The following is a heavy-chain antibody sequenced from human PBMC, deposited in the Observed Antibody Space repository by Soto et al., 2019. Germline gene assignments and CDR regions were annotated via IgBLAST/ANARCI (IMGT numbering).Heavy chain of an antibody. Sequence: EVQLVESGGGLVQPGGSLRLSCAASGFTFSSYWMSWVRQAPGKGLEWVANIKQDGSEKYYVDSVKGRFTISRDNAKNSLYLQMNSLRAEDTAVYYCAREGLLWFGNGMDVWGQGTTVTVSS. D-gene: IGHD3-10*01. CDR2: IKQDGSEK. J-gene: IGHJ6*02. CDR1: GFTFSSYW. CDR3: AREGLLWFGNGMDV. V-gene: IGHV3-7*01.